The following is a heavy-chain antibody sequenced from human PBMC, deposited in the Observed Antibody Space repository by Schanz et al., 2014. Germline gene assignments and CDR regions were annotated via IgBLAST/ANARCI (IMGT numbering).Heavy chain of an antibody. CDR3: ARDSRYCTGVDCKGDAFDL. CDR2: ISYDGSNK. D-gene: IGHD2-8*02. J-gene: IGHJ3*01. CDR1: GFTFSDYA. Sequence: QVQLVESGGGVVQPGRSLRLSCAASGFTFSDYAMHWVRQAPGKGLEWVAVISYDGSNKNYADSVKGRFTISRDNSKNTVYLQLNSLTAEDTAVYHCARDSRYCTGVDCKGDAFDLWGQGTLVTVSS. V-gene: IGHV3-30*04.